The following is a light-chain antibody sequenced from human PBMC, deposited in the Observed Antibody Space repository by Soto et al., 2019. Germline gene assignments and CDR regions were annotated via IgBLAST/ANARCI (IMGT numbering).Light chain of an antibody. J-gene: IGLJ1*01. CDR1: TSAVGGYNY. Sequence: QSVLTPPAPVSGAPGQSITISRTGNTSAVGGYNYVSWYQHHPGKVPQLMIYDVSNRPSGVSNPFSGSKSGNTASLTISGLQAEDEADYYCYSYTSSNTYVFGTGTKVTVL. V-gene: IGLV2-14*03. CDR3: YSYTSSNTYV. CDR2: DVS.